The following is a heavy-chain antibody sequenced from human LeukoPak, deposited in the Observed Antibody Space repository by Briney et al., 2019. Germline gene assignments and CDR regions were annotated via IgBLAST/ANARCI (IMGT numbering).Heavy chain of an antibody. CDR1: GGSFSGYY. Sequence: SETLSLTCAVYGGSFSGYYWSWIRQPPGKGLEWIGEISHSGSTNYNPSLKSRVTISVDTSKNQFSLNLNSVTAADTAVYYCARDSGDGYPVFGGQGTLVTVSS. CDR2: ISHSGST. J-gene: IGHJ4*02. D-gene: IGHD5-24*01. V-gene: IGHV4-34*01. CDR3: ARDSGDGYPVF.